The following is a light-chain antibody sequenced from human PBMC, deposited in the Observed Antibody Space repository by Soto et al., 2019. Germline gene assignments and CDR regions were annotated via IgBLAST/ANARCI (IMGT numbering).Light chain of an antibody. J-gene: IGKJ4*01. Sequence: AIQMAQSPSSLSASVGDRVTITCRASQGIGNDVGWFQQKPGKDPKLLIYAAATLQSGVPSRFSGSRSGTDFILSLSSLQPEDFATYHCLQDHNYPLTFGGGTKVDIK. CDR1: QGIGND. CDR3: LQDHNYPLT. V-gene: IGKV1-6*02. CDR2: AAA.